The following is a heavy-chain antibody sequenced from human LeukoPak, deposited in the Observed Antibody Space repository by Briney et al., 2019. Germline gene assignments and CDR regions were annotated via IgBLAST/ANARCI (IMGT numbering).Heavy chain of an antibody. CDR1: GFTFTTYW. Sequence: PGGSLRLSCAASGFTFTTYWLGWVRQPPGKGLEWVANIKQDGTEKYYVDSVKGRFTISRDNAKNSLYLQMNSLRAEDTAVYYCARDGGLRYYDILTGYYYWGQGTLVTVSS. V-gene: IGHV3-7*01. J-gene: IGHJ4*02. CDR3: ARDGGLRYYDILTGYYY. D-gene: IGHD3-9*01. CDR2: IKQDGTEK.